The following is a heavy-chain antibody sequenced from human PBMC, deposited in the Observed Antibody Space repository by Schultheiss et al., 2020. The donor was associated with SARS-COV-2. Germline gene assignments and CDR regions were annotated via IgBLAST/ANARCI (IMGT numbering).Heavy chain of an antibody. CDR3: ARAIYYYDSSGLRKYYFDY. D-gene: IGHD3-22*01. Sequence: GSLRLSCAVSGGSISSSNWWSWVRQPPGKGLEWIGEIYHSGSTNYNPSLKSRVTISVDKSKNQFSLKLSSVTAADTAVYYCARAIYYYDSSGLRKYYFDYWGQGTLVTVSS. V-gene: IGHV4-4*02. CDR2: IYHSGST. J-gene: IGHJ4*02. CDR1: GGSISSSNW.